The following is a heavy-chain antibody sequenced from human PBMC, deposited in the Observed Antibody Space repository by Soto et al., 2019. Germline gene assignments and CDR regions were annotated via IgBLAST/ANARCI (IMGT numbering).Heavy chain of an antibody. CDR1: GFTCSSYA. D-gene: IGHD6-6*01. Sequence: PGGSLRLSCAAAGFTCSSYAMSWVRQAPGKGLEWVSGISGSGGSTYYADSVKGRFTISRDNSKNTLYLQMNSLRAEDTAVYYCAKRSSSSTFDYWGQGTLVTVSS. V-gene: IGHV3-23*01. J-gene: IGHJ4*02. CDR2: ISGSGGST. CDR3: AKRSSSSTFDY.